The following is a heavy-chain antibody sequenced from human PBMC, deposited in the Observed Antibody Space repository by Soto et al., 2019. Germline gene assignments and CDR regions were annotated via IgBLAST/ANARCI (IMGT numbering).Heavy chain of an antibody. CDR1: GFTCRGSA. J-gene: IGHJ4*02. D-gene: IGHD5-18*01. V-gene: IGHV3-73*01. Sequence: RGRGLRLSGADPGFTCRGSAMHWVRHASGKGLEWVGRIRSKANSYATAYAASVKGRFTFSRDDSKNTAYLQMNSLKTEDTAVYYCTRQETSYGPIDYWGQGTLVTVSS. CDR2: IRSKANSYAT. CDR3: TRQETSYGPIDY.